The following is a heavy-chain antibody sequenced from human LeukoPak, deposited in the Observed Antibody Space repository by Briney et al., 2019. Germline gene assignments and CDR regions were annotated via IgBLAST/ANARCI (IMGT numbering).Heavy chain of an antibody. J-gene: IGHJ4*02. V-gene: IGHV4-59*01. CDR2: IYYSGST. D-gene: IGHD2-8*01. CDR3: ARAGLLNDYFDY. CDR1: GGSISSYY. Sequence: SETLSLTCTVSGGSISSYYWSWIWQPPGKGLEWIGYIYYSGSTNYNPSLKSRVTISVDTSKNQFSLKLSSVTAADTAVYYCARAGLLNDYFDYWGQGTLVTVSS.